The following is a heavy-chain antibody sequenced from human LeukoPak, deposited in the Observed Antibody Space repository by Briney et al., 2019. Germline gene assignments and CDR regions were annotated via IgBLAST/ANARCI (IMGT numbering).Heavy chain of an antibody. V-gene: IGHV3-23*01. D-gene: IGHD3-22*01. CDR1: GFTFSSYA. Sequence: GGSLRLSCAASGFTFSSYAMSWVRQAPGKGLEWVSAISGSGGSTYYADSVKGRFTISRDSSKNTLYLQMNSLRAEDTAVYYCARVFASSGYYYFDYWGQGTLVTVSS. CDR3: ARVFASSGYYYFDY. J-gene: IGHJ4*02. CDR2: ISGSGGST.